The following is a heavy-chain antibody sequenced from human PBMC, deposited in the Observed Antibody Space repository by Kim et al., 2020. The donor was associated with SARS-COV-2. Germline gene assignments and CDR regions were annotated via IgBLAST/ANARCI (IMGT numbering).Heavy chain of an antibody. Sequence: SETLSLTCTVSGGSMSSYYWSWIRQPPGKGLEWIGNIYYNSGSYYSGSTNYNPSLKSRVTISIDTSKIQFSLRLSSVTAADTAVYYCARHCSSTSCNIDGMDVWGQGTTVTVSS. CDR1: GGSMSSYY. CDR2: IYYNSGSYYSGST. V-gene: IGHV4-59*13. J-gene: IGHJ6*02. CDR3: ARHCSSTSCNIDGMDV. D-gene: IGHD2-2*02.